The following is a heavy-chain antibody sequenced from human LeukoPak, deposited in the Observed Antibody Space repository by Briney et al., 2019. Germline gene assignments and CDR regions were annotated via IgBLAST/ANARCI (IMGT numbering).Heavy chain of an antibody. Sequence: TGGSLRLSCAASGFTFSDYYMSWIRQAPGKGLEWVSYISSSSSYTNYADSVKGRFTISRDNAKNSLYLQMNSLRAEDTAVYYCARDMRGSYYSESYYYYGMDVWGQGTTVTVSS. D-gene: IGHD1-26*01. V-gene: IGHV3-11*06. J-gene: IGHJ6*02. CDR3: ARDMRGSYYSESYYYYGMDV. CDR1: GFTFSDYY. CDR2: ISSSSSYT.